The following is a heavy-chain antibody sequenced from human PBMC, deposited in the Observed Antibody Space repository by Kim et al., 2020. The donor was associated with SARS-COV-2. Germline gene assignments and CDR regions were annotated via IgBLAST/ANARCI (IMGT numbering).Heavy chain of an antibody. CDR2: FDPEDGET. Sequence: ASVKVSCKVSGYTLTELSMHWVRQAPGKGLEWMGGFDPEDGETIYAQKFQGRVTMTEDTSTDTAYMELSSLRSEDTAVYYCATIGPLPLPGYSSGWYLGWFDPWGQGTLVTVSS. CDR1: GYTLTELS. V-gene: IGHV1-24*01. CDR3: ATIGPLPLPGYSSGWYLGWFDP. J-gene: IGHJ5*02. D-gene: IGHD6-19*01.